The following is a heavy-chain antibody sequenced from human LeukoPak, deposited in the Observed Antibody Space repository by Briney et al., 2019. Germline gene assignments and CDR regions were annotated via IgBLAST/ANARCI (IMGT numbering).Heavy chain of an antibody. CDR2: ISGSGGST. CDR3: AKDILWFGELPSYFDY. D-gene: IGHD3-10*01. CDR1: GFTFSSYA. J-gene: IGHJ4*02. Sequence: GGSLRLSCAASGFTFSSYAMSWVRQAPGKGLEWVSAISGSGGSTYYADSVKGRSTISRDNSKNTLYLQMNSLRAEDTAVYYCAKDILWFGELPSYFDYWGQGTLVTVSS. V-gene: IGHV3-23*01.